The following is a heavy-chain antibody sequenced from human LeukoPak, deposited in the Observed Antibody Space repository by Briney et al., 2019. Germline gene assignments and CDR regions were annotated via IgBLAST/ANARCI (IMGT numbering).Heavy chain of an antibody. Sequence: GASVKVSCKASGYTFTSYAIHWVRQAPGQRLEWMGWINAGNGNRKYSQKFQDRVTITRETSATTAYMELNSLTSEDTAVYYCARVSDDSGWNFDYWGQGTLVTVSS. D-gene: IGHD6-19*01. CDR1: GYTFTSYA. J-gene: IGHJ4*02. CDR3: ARVSDDSGWNFDY. CDR2: INAGNGNR. V-gene: IGHV1-3*01.